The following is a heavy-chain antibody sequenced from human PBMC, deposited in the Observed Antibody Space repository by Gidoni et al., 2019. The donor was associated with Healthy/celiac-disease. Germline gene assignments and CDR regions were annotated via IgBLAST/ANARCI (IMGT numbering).Heavy chain of an antibody. Sequence: EVQLVESGGGLVQPGGSLRLSCAASGFTFSSYWMSWVRQAPGKGLEWVANIKQDGSEKYYVDSVKGRFTISRDNAKNSLYLQMNSLRAEDTAVYYCARDPSGWYGSYAFDIWGQGTMVTVSS. CDR1: GFTFSSYW. CDR3: ARDPSGWYGSYAFDI. CDR2: IKQDGSEK. V-gene: IGHV3-7*01. D-gene: IGHD6-19*01. J-gene: IGHJ3*02.